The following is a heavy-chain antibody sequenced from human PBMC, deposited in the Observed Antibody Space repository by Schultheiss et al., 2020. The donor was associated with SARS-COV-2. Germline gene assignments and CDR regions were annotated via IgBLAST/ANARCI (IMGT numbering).Heavy chain of an antibody. J-gene: IGHJ3*02. CDR1: GFTFSSYA. CDR3: VRPTGYSYGSHDAFDI. D-gene: IGHD5-18*01. V-gene: IGHV3-23*01. CDR2: ISGSGGST. Sequence: GGSLRLSCAASGFTFSSYAMSWVRQAPGKGLEWVSAISGSGGSTYYADSVKGRFTISRDNARNSVYLQMNSLRAEDTAIYYCVRPTGYSYGSHDAFDIWGQGTLVTVSS.